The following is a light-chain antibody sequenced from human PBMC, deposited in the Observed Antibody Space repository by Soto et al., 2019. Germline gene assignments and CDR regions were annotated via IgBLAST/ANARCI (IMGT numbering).Light chain of an antibody. J-gene: IGKJ1*01. CDR3: QHSSSLPLT. CDR2: GAS. CDR1: QSVSSN. Sequence: EIVMTQSPATLSVSPGERATLSCRASQSVSSNLAWYQQKPGQAPRLLIYGASTRPTGIPARFSGSGSGTEFPLTISSLQSEDFAVYYCQHSSSLPLTFGQGTKVEIK. V-gene: IGKV3-15*01.